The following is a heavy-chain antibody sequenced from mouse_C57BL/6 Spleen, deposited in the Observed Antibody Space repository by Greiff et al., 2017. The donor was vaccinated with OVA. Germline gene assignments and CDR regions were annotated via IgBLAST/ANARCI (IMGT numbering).Heavy chain of an antibody. V-gene: IGHV7-3*01. J-gene: IGHJ4*01. D-gene: IGHD1-1*01. CDR2: IRNKANGYTT. CDR1: GFTFTDYY. Sequence: DVQLVESGGGLVQPGGSLSLSCAASGFTFTDYYMSWVRQPPGKALEWLGFIRNKANGYTTEYSASVKGRFTISRDNSQSILYLQMNALRAEDSATYYCARYTTVVATRAMDYWGQGTSVTVSS. CDR3: ARYTTVVATRAMDY.